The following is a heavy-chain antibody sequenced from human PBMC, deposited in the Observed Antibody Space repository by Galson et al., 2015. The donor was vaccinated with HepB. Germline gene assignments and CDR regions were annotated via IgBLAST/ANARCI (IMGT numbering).Heavy chain of an antibody. Sequence: QSGAEVKKPGESLRISCKGSGYSFTSYWISWVRQMPGKGLEWMGRIDPSDSYTNYSPSFQGHVTVSADKSISTAYLQWSSLKASDTAMYYCARLKTGTRWATKPYYYMDVWGKGTTVTVSS. CDR1: GYSFTSYW. V-gene: IGHV5-10-1*01. CDR2: IDPSDSYT. D-gene: IGHD1-1*01. CDR3: ARLKTGTRWATKPYYYMDV. J-gene: IGHJ6*03.